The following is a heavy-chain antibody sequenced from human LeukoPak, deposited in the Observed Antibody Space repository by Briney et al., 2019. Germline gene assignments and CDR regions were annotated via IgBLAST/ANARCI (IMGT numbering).Heavy chain of an antibody. V-gene: IGHV4-34*01. CDR2: INHSGSS. CDR3: ARLTGAPDY. J-gene: IGHJ4*02. CDR1: GGSFSGYY. Sequence: PSETLSLTCAVYGGSFSGYYWSWIRQPPGKGLEWIREINHSGSSNYNPSLKSRVTMSVDTSKNQFSLKVSSVTAADTAVYYCARLTGAPDYWGQGTLVTVSS. D-gene: IGHD1-1*01.